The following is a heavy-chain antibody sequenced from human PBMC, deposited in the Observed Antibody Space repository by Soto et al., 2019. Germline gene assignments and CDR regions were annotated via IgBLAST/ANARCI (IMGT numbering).Heavy chain of an antibody. CDR2: TRNKANSYTT. Sequence: PGGSQRLSYAASGFTFSDHYVDWVRQAPGKGLEWVGRTRNKANSYTTEYAASVKGRFTISRDDSKNSLYLQMNSLKTEDTAVYYCAREGYSYGPFDYWGQGTLVTVSS. V-gene: IGHV3-72*01. J-gene: IGHJ4*02. D-gene: IGHD5-18*01. CDR1: GFTFSDHY. CDR3: AREGYSYGPFDY.